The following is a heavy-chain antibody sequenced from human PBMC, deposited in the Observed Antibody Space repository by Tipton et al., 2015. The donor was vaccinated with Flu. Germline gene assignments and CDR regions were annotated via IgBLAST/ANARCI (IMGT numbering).Heavy chain of an antibody. V-gene: IGHV4-4*07. CDR1: GGSTSSYY. D-gene: IGHD4-17*01. CDR2: ISTSGRI. CDR3: ARANDDYEGFDP. J-gene: IGHJ5*02. Sequence: TLSLTCTVSGGSTSSYYWSWVRQPAGKGLEWVGRISTSGRINYNPSLKSRVTMSVDTSKNHFSLKLSSVTAADTAVYYCARANDDYEGFDPWGQGTLVTVSS.